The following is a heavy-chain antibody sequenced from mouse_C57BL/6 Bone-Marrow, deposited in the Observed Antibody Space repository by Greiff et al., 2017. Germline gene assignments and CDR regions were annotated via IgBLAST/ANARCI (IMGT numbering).Heavy chain of an antibody. CDR3: AIYYYFDY. D-gene: IGHD2-1*01. J-gene: IGHJ2*01. Sequence: QVQLQQPGAELVKPGASVKLSCKASGYTFTSYWMQWVKQRPGQGLEWIGEIDPSDSYTNYNQKSKGKATLTVDTSSSTAYMQLSSLTSEDSAVYYCAIYYYFDYWGQGTTLTVSS. CDR1: GYTFTSYW. V-gene: IGHV1-50*01. CDR2: IDPSDSYT.